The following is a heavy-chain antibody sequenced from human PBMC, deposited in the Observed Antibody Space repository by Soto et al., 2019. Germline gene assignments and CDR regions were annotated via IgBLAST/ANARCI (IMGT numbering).Heavy chain of an antibody. D-gene: IGHD3-16*01. Sequence: KVSCKASGDTFNRYGITWARQAPGQGLEWMGWISPYNDYTIYAQKLQGRVTMTTDTSTRTVYLDLRSLKSDDTAVYYCARGGYYDNTWGKLSHYGLDVWGQGTSVTVSS. CDR3: ARGGYYDNTWGKLSHYGLDV. CDR1: GDTFNRYG. J-gene: IGHJ6*02. CDR2: ISPYNDYT. V-gene: IGHV1-18*01.